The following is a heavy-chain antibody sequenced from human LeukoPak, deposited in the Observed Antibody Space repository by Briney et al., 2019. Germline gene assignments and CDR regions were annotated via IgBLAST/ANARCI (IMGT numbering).Heavy chain of an antibody. CDR2: INVGRGEK. CDR1: SFTFSNCW. D-gene: IGHD3-22*01. CDR3: AAERRGSSYYDSKEAFDH. J-gene: IGHJ4*02. V-gene: IGHV3-7*01. Sequence: GGSLRFSCVASSFTFSNCWMSWLRQTPGRGPEWVANINVGRGEKHYADSVKGRFTITRDNAKNTLYLKINSLRAEDAAVYYCAAERRGSSYYDSKEAFDHWGQGTLVAASS.